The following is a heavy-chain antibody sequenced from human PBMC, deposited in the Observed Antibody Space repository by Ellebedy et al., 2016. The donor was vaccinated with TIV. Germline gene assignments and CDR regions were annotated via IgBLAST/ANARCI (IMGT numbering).Heavy chain of an antibody. CDR1: GFXXCDFV. CDR2: IRSKVYGGTA. Sequence: PGGSLRLSCSASGFXXCDFVXVCFLQAPGKGLEWLGFIRSKVYGGTADYAASVNGRFTISRDDSKGIAYLQMNSLKTEDTALYYCARKKRKVGMFDYWGQGTLVTVSS. J-gene: IGHJ4*02. D-gene: IGHD1-26*01. V-gene: IGHV3-49*03. CDR3: ARKKRKVGMFDY.